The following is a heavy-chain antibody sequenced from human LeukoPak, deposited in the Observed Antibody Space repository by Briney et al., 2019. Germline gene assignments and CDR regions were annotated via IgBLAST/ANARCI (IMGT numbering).Heavy chain of an antibody. V-gene: IGHV4-34*01. CDR1: GGSFSGYY. CDR3: ARVEGGVKYYFDY. D-gene: IGHD3-16*01. J-gene: IGHJ4*02. CDR2: INHSGGT. Sequence: SETLSLTCAVYGGSFSGYYWSWIRQPPGKGLEWIGEINHSGGTNYNPSLKSRVTISVDTSKNQFSLKLSSVTAADTAVYYCARVEGGVKYYFDYWGQGTLVTVSS.